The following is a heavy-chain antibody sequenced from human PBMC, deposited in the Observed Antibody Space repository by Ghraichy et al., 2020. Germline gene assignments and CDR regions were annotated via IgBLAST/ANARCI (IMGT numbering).Heavy chain of an antibody. CDR2: ISSGGDNT. D-gene: IGHD4-23*01. CDR3: AKDSTFQGGNPRGIFDF. V-gene: IGHV3-23*01. J-gene: IGHJ4*02. CDR1: GLSFSSFA. Sequence: WGSLRLSCAVSGLSFSSFAMSWVRQAPGKGLEWVSAISSGGDNTYYADSVKGRFTISRDSSKDTLYLQMNSLRAEDTAVYYCAKDSTFQGGNPRGIFDFWGRGTLVTVSS.